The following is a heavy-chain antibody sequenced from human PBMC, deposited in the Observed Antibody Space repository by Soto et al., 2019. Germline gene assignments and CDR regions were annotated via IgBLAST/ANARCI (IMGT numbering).Heavy chain of an antibody. CDR1: GDSISNYY. D-gene: IGHD3-9*01. V-gene: IGHV4-59*08. CDR2: IHYSGST. CDR3: ARHLRYYDILTGYQYNWFDP. J-gene: IGHJ5*02. Sequence: SEALSLTCTVSGDSISNYYWSWIRQPPGKGLEWIGFIHYSGSTNYNPSLKGRVTMSVDTSKNQFSLKLSSVTAADTAVYYCARHLRYYDILTGYQYNWFDPWGQGTLVTVSS.